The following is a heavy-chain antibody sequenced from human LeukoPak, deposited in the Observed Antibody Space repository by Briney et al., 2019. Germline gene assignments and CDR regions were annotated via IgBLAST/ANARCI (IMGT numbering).Heavy chain of an antibody. CDR1: GYTFTGYY. J-gene: IGHJ6*03. CDR3: ARDRDSMRYFDWRYYYYYMDV. V-gene: IGHV1-2*02. Sequence: ASVKASCKASGYTFTGYYMHWVRQAPGQGLEWMGWINPNSGGTNYAQKFQGRVTMTRDTSISTAYMELSRLRSDDTAVYYCARDRDSMRYFDWRYYYYYMDVWGKGTTVTVSS. D-gene: IGHD3-9*01. CDR2: INPNSGGT.